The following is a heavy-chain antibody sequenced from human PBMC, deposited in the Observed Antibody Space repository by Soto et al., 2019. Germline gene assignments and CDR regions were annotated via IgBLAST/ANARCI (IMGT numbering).Heavy chain of an antibody. V-gene: IGHV4-30-2*01. CDR2: IYHSGST. CDR1: GFSISSGGYS. CDR3: ARGMTTVTTFDY. J-gene: IGHJ4*02. Sequence: SETQSLTCPFSGFSISSGGYSWSWIRQPPGKGLEWIGYIYHSGSTYYNPSLKSRVTISVDRSKNQFSLKLSSVTAADTAVYYCARGMTTVTTFDYWGQGTLVTVSS. D-gene: IGHD4-17*01.